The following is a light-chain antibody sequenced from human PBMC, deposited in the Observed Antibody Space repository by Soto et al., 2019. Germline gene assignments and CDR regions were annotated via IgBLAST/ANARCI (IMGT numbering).Light chain of an antibody. Sequence: EIVLTQSPATLSLSPGERATLSCRASQSVSNSLAWYQQKPSQAPRLLIYDASNRATGIPARFSGSGSGTDFTLTISSLEPEDFAVYYCQQRSNQITFGQGTRLEIK. CDR3: QQRSNQIT. CDR1: QSVSNS. V-gene: IGKV3-11*01. J-gene: IGKJ5*01. CDR2: DAS.